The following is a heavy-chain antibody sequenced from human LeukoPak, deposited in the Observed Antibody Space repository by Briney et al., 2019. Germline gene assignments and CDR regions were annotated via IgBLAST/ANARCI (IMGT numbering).Heavy chain of an antibody. Sequence: ASVKVSCKASGYTFTNYAINWVRQAPGQGLEWLGWINTNTGNPAYAQGFTGRFVFSLDTSVSTAYLQISSLKAEDTAVYYCARGSPYYDFWSGYYTGDYWGQGTLVTVSS. CDR3: ARGSPYYDFWSGYYTGDY. CDR2: INTNTGNP. D-gene: IGHD3-3*01. J-gene: IGHJ4*02. V-gene: IGHV7-4-1*02. CDR1: GYTFTNYA.